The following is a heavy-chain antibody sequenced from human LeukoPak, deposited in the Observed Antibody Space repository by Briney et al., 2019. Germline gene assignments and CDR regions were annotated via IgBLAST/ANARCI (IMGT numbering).Heavy chain of an antibody. CDR3: AKDSGYSYGLDY. CDR1: GFSFDDNA. V-gene: IGHV3-9*01. Sequence: GRSLRLSCAASGFSFDDNAMHWVRQAPGKGLEWVSGIAWNSGSLGYADSVKGRSTVSRDNAKNSLYLQMNSLRAEDTAFYYCAKDSGYSYGLDYWGQGTLVTVSS. CDR2: IAWNSGSL. D-gene: IGHD5-18*01. J-gene: IGHJ4*02.